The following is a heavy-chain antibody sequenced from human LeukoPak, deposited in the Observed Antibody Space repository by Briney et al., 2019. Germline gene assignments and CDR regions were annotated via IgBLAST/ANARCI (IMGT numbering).Heavy chain of an antibody. V-gene: IGHV1-2*04. J-gene: IGHJ4*02. Sequence: GASVKVSCKASGYTFTDFYIHWVRQAPGQGLEWMGWINPNSGGTKYAQKFQGWVTMTRDTSVSTAYMELSRMKYDDTAVYYCARSTWIRILDYWGQGTLVTVSS. CDR2: INPNSGGT. CDR1: GYTFTDFY. D-gene: IGHD5-18*01. CDR3: ARSTWIRILDY.